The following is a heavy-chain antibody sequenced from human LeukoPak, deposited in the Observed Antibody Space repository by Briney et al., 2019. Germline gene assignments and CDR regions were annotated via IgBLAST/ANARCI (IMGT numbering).Heavy chain of an antibody. CDR2: IKYDGSDK. J-gene: IGHJ6*03. Sequence: GGSLRLSCAASGFTFSDYWMTWVRQAPGKGLEWVASIKYDGSDKNYVDSVKGRFTISRDNAKNSLYLQMNSLRAEDTAVYYCARDSWGTYYYYYYMDVWGKGTTVTVSS. V-gene: IGHV3-7*01. D-gene: IGHD3-16*01. CDR3: ARDSWGTYYYYYYMDV. CDR1: GFTFSDYW.